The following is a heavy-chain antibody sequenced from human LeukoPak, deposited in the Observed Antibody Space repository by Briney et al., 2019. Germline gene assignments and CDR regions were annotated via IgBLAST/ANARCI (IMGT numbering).Heavy chain of an antibody. CDR3: ARDRRIAVANYGMDV. CDR1: GFTFSSYG. J-gene: IGHJ6*02. CDR2: IKQDGSET. D-gene: IGHD6-19*01. Sequence: PGGSLRLSCAASGFTFSSYGMHWVRQAPGKGLEWVASIKQDGSETYYVDSVKGRFTISRDNAKNSLYLQMNSLRAEDTAVYYCARDRRIAVANYGMDVWGQGTTVTVSS. V-gene: IGHV3-7*01.